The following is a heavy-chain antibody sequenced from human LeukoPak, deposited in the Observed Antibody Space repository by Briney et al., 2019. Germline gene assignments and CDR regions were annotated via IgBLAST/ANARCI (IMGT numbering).Heavy chain of an antibody. Sequence: GGSLRLSCAASGFGFRTHSMKWVRQAPGKGLEWVSSITSFGSDIYYADSVKGRFTISRDDGKNSLYLQMNSLGAEDSAVYYCARAHDFWSGYGGNYMDVWGKGTTVTVSS. V-gene: IGHV3-21*01. CDR1: GFGFRTHS. CDR3: ARAHDFWSGYGGNYMDV. D-gene: IGHD3-3*01. J-gene: IGHJ6*03. CDR2: ITSFGSDI.